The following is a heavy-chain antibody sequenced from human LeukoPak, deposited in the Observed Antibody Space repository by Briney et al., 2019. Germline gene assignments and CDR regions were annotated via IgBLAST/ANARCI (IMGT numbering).Heavy chain of an antibody. Sequence: ASVKVSCKASGYTFTSYDINWVRQATGQGLEWMGWMNPNSGNTGYAQKFQGRVTMTRNTSISTAYMELSSVRSEDTGVYYCATGRGGGHSGRSWFDPWGQGPLVTVSS. CDR1: GYTFTSYD. CDR3: ATGRGGGHSGRSWFDP. J-gene: IGHJ5*02. CDR2: MNPNSGNT. D-gene: IGHD1-26*01. V-gene: IGHV1-8*01.